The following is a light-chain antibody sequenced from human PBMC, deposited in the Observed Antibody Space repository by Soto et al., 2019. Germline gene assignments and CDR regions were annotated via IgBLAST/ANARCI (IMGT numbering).Light chain of an antibody. J-gene: IGKJ4*01. V-gene: IGKV2-40*01. Sequence: DIVMTQTPLSLPVTPGEPASISCRSSQSLFDSDDGNTYLHWYQQKPGQSPQLLIYTVSYRASGVPDRFSGSGSGTDFTLKISRVEAEDVGVYYCMQRIELPLTFGGGTRVDI. CDR2: TVS. CDR3: MQRIELPLT. CDR1: QSLFDSDDGNTY.